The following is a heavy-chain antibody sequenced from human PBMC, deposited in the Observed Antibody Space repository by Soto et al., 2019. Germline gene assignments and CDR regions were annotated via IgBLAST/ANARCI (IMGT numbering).Heavy chain of an antibody. CDR2: IIPIFGTA. D-gene: IGHD1-7*01. V-gene: IGHV1-69*12. Sequence: QVQLVQSGAEVKKPGSSVKVSCKASGGTFSSYAISWVRQAPGQGLEWMGGIIPIFGTANYAQKFQGRVTMTADEATSTAFIELSSRRSEDTAVYYFAGPPELTRIYYYYGMAVWGQGTTVTVSS. CDR3: AGPPELTRIYYYYGMAV. J-gene: IGHJ6*02. CDR1: GGTFSSYA.